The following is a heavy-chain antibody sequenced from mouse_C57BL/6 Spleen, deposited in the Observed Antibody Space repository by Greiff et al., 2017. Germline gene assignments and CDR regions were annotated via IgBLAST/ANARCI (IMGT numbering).Heavy chain of an antibody. V-gene: IGHV1-85*01. CDR2: IYPRDGST. CDR3: ARRYYYDYHSRDYAMDY. CDR1: GYTFTSYD. J-gene: IGHJ4*01. Sequence: VHLVESGPELVKPGASVKLSCKASGYTFTSYDINWVKQRPGQGLEWIGWIYPRDGSTKYNEKFKGKATLTVDTSSSTAYMELHSLTSEDSAVYFCARRYYYDYHSRDYAMDYWGQGTSVTVSS. D-gene: IGHD2-4*01.